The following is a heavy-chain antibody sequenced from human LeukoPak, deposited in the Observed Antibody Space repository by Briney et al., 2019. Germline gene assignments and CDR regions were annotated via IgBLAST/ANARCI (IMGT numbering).Heavy chain of an antibody. D-gene: IGHD5-18*01. CDR1: GYTFTSYD. CDR3: ASNVDTAMVTSNY. J-gene: IGHJ4*02. Sequence: ASVKVSCKASGYTFTSYDINWVRQATGQGLEWMGWMNPNSGNTGYAQKFQGRVTMTRNTSISTAYMELSSLRSEDMAVYYCASNVDTAMVTSNYWGQGTLVTVSS. V-gene: IGHV1-8*01. CDR2: MNPNSGNT.